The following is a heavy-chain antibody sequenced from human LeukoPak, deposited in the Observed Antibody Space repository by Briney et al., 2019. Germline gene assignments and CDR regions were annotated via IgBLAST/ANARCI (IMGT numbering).Heavy chain of an antibody. D-gene: IGHD3-10*01. J-gene: IGHJ3*02. Sequence: GGSLRLSCAASGFTFDDYAMHWVRQAPGKGLEWVSGINWNGGSTGYADSVKGRFTISGDNAKNSLYLQMNSLRAEDTALYYCARDFSLWFGEFDAFDIWGQGTMVTVSS. CDR2: INWNGGST. CDR1: GFTFDDYA. V-gene: IGHV3-20*04. CDR3: ARDFSLWFGEFDAFDI.